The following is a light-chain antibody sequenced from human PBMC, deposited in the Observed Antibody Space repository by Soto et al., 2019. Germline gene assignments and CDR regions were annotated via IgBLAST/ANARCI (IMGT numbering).Light chain of an antibody. J-gene: IGKJ1*01. V-gene: IGKV3-15*01. CDR2: GAS. CDR1: QSVSRN. CDR3: QQYSNWPT. Sequence: IVMTPSPATLSVSPGGRATLSRRASQSVSRNLAWYQQRPGQAPRLLISGASTRATGIAARFSGSGSGREFTLTISSLQSEDSALYYCQQYSNWPTFGQGTKVDIK.